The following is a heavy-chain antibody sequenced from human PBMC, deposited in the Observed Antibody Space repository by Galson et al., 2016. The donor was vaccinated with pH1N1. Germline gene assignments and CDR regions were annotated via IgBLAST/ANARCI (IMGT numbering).Heavy chain of an antibody. Sequence: PALVKPTQTLTLTCTFSGFSINSSGMGVGWIRQPPGQALEWLAVIYWDDDKRYSLSLKSRLTISKDTSKNQVVLTMTNMDPVDTGTYYCAHREVMITNAFDFWGRGTMVTVSP. CDR3: AHREVMITNAFDF. J-gene: IGHJ3*01. V-gene: IGHV2-5*08. CDR2: IYWDDDK. D-gene: IGHD3-10*01. CDR1: GFSINSSGMG.